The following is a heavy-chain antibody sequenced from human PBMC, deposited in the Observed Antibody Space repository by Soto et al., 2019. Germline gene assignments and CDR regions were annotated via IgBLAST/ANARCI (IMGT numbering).Heavy chain of an antibody. CDR3: ARDIVVGPEGTLHYYYYGMDV. Sequence: QVQLVQSGAEVKKPGSSVKVSCKASGGTFSSYAISWVRQAPGQGLEWMGGILPIFGTANYAQKFQGRVTITADESTITAYMELSSLRSEDTAVYYCARDIVVGPEGTLHYYYYGMDVWGQGTTVTVSS. D-gene: IGHD2-2*01. CDR2: ILPIFGTA. V-gene: IGHV1-69*01. J-gene: IGHJ6*02. CDR1: GGTFSSYA.